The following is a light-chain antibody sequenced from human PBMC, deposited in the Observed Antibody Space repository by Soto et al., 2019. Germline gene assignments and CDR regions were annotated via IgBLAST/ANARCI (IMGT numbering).Light chain of an antibody. CDR1: QSITNSY. J-gene: IGKJ3*01. CDR2: GAS. V-gene: IGKV3-20*01. CDR3: QQYGSSRFT. Sequence: EIVLTQSPGTLSLSPGERATLSCRASQSITNSYLAWYQQKPGQAPRLLVYGASSRATGIPDRFSGSGSGRDFTLTISRLEPEDVAVYYCQQYGSSRFTFGPGTKLDVK.